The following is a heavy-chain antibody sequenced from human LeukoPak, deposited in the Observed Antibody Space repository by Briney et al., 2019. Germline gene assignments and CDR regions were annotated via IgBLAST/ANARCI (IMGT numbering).Heavy chain of an antibody. D-gene: IGHD5-18*01. CDR1: GFTYSSYA. V-gene: IGHV3-30*04. J-gene: IGHJ4*02. CDR3: SRVLRAGYVNSAMVTDY. Sequence: GSPLSLLRSASGFTYSSYALHWVRQAPAKGREWVTVISYDGGNKYYTDSVKGRFTISRDNSKNTLYLQMNSLRAEDTAVYYCSRVLRAGYVNSAMVTDYWGQGSLVTVSS. CDR2: ISYDGGNK.